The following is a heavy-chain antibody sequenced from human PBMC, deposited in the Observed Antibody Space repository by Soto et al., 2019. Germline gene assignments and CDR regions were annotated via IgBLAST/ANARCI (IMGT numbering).Heavy chain of an antibody. CDR3: ARDQDEIVADHIENNGLSNRFDS. CDR1: GFTFSNYG. CDR2: ICYDGGNK. D-gene: IGHD2-8*01. Sequence: QVKVVESGGGVVQPGRSLRLSCAASGFTFSNYGMHWVRQAPGKGLEWLAAICYDGGNKHYADSVKGRFSTSRDNSKNTVYLQMNSLRAEDTAVYYCARDQDEIVADHIENNGLSNRFDSWGQGTLVTVTS. J-gene: IGHJ5*01. V-gene: IGHV3-33*01.